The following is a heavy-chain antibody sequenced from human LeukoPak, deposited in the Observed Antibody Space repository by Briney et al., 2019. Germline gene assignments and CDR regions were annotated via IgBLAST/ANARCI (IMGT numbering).Heavy chain of an antibody. D-gene: IGHD6-13*01. CDR1: GGTFSSYA. CDR2: IIPIFGTA. J-gene: IGHJ4*02. Sequence: SVKVSCKASGGTFSSYAISWVRQAPGQGLEWMGGIIPIFGTANYAQKFQGRVTITTDESTSTAYMELSGLRSEDTAVYYCARHRDSSSWTFDYWGQGTLVTVSS. CDR3: ARHRDSSSWTFDY. V-gene: IGHV1-69*05.